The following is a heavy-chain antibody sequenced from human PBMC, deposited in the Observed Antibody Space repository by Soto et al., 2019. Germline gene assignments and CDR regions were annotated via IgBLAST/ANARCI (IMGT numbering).Heavy chain of an antibody. CDR2: IWSHGTDQ. CDR1: GYSITNHG. D-gene: IGHD1-1*01. J-gene: IGHJ4*02. Sequence: GGSLRLSCAASGYSITNHGMHWVRQAPGKGLEWVALIWSHGTDQYYADSVKGRFTVSRDTSRNTVFLQMNSLRADDTARYYCGKDIRSGSIDVWGQGTLVTVSS. V-gene: IGHV3-33*06. CDR3: GKDIRSGSIDV.